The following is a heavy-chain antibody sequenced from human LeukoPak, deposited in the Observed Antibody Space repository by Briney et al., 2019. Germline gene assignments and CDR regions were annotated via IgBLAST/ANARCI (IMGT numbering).Heavy chain of an antibody. Sequence: SETLSLTCTVSGGSITSSSYYWGWIRQPPGKGLQWIGSIYYSGSTHYTPSLKSRVTISIDTSKNQFSLKLNSVTAADTAVYYCARGRRDGYTLYYMDVWGKGTTVTFS. CDR2: IYYSGST. D-gene: IGHD5-24*01. CDR1: GGSITSSSYY. CDR3: ARGRRDGYTLYYMDV. V-gene: IGHV4-39*01. J-gene: IGHJ6*03.